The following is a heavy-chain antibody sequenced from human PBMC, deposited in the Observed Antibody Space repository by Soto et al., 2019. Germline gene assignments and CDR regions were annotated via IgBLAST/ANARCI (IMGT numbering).Heavy chain of an antibody. V-gene: IGHV3-30*03. CDR1: GFTFSSYG. Sequence: QVQLVESGGGVVQPGRSLRLSCAASGFTFSSYGMHWVRQAPGKGLEWVALISYDGSDKYYADSVKGRFTISRDNSKNTLYLKMNSLRVEDTAVYYCGAGQYVSAYWGQGTLVTVSS. J-gene: IGHJ4*02. D-gene: IGHD6-13*01. CDR3: GAGQYVSAY. CDR2: ISYDGSDK.